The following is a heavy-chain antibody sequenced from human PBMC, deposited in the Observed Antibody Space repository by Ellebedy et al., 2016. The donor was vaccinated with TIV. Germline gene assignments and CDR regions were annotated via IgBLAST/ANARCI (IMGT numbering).Heavy chain of an antibody. CDR3: AKARGDSSDSVYAFDI. CDR2: IWYDGSNK. V-gene: IGHV3-30*02. D-gene: IGHD3-22*01. CDR1: GFTFSRFG. Sequence: GESLKISXAASGFTFSRFGMHWVRQAPGKGLDWVAVIWYDGSNKYYADSVKGRFTISRDNSKNTLYLQMNSLRAEDTAVYYCAKARGDSSDSVYAFDIWGQGTMVTVSS. J-gene: IGHJ3*02.